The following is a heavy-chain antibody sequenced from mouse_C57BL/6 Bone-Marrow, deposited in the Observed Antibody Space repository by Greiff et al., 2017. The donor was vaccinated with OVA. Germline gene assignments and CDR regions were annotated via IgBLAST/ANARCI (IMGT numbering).Heavy chain of an antibody. D-gene: IGHD2-2*01. V-gene: IGHV1-55*01. J-gene: IGHJ4*01. Sequence: QVQLQQPGAELVKPGASVKMSCKASGYTFTSYWITWVKQRPGQGLEWIGDIYPGSGSTNYNEKFKSKATLTLDTSSSTAYMQLSSLTSEDSAVYYCARGGYGYAMDYWGQGTSVTVSS. CDR2: IYPGSGST. CDR1: GYTFTSYW. CDR3: ARGGYGYAMDY.